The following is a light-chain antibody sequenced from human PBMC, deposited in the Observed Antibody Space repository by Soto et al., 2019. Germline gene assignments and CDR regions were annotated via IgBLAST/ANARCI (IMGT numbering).Light chain of an antibody. CDR2: AAS. CDR3: QKYNTVPIA. Sequence: DIQMTQSPSSLSAFVGDRVTITCRASQGISNYLAWYQQKPGKVPKLLIYAASTFHIGVPSRFSGSASGTDFTLTIRGLQPEDVATKFSQKYNTVPIAFGGGTKVEIK. J-gene: IGKJ4*01. CDR1: QGISNY. V-gene: IGKV1-27*01.